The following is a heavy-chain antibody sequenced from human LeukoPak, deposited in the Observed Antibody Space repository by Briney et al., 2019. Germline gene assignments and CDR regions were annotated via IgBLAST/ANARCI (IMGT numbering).Heavy chain of an antibody. Sequence: ASVKVSCKASGYTFTGYYMHCLRQAPGQGLEWMGWINPNSGGTNYAQKFQGRVTMTRDTSISTAYMELSRLRSDDTAVYYCARTEYSSGWFVFDYWGQGTLVTVSS. V-gene: IGHV1-2*02. D-gene: IGHD6-19*01. CDR2: INPNSGGT. CDR3: ARTEYSSGWFVFDY. J-gene: IGHJ4*02. CDR1: GYTFTGYY.